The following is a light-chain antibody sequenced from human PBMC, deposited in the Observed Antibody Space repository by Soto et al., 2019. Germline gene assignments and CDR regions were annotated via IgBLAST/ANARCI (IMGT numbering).Light chain of an antibody. J-gene: IGKJ4*01. CDR2: DAS. CDR1: QSISSQ. V-gene: IGKV3-11*01. CDR3: QQRSNWPLT. Sequence: EFVLTQSPATLSLSPGERATLSCRASQSISSQLAWYQQKPGQAPRLLIHDASNRATGIPARFSGSGSSTDFTLTISSLEPEDFAVYFCQQRSNWPLTFGGGTKVDIK.